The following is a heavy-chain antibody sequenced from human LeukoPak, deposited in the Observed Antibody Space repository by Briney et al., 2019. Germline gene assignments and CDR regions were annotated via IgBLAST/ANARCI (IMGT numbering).Heavy chain of an antibody. V-gene: IGHV4-4*07. D-gene: IGHD2/OR15-2a*01. J-gene: IGHJ4*02. CDR1: GVSISSYY. CDR3: ARSPSSSTEGYFDY. Sequence: SETLSLTCTVSGVSISSYYWSWIRQPPGKGLEWIWRVYTSGSTNYSPSPKSRVSMSVYTSKNQFSLKLTSVTAADTAVYFCARSPSSSTEGYFDYWGQGTLVTVSS. CDR2: VYTSGST.